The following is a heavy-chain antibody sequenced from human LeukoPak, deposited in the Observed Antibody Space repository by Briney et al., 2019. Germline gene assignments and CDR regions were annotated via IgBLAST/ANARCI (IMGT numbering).Heavy chain of an antibody. CDR1: GYTFTGYY. CDR2: INPNSGVT. V-gene: IGHV1-2*02. Sequence: ASVKVSCKASGYTFTGYYMHWVRQAPGQGLEWMGWINPNSGVTGSAQKFQDRVTMTRDKSISTVYMELSRLTSDDTAVYFCARVGSSGWYHWFDPWGQGTLVTVSS. CDR3: ARVGSSGWYHWFDP. D-gene: IGHD6-19*01. J-gene: IGHJ5*02.